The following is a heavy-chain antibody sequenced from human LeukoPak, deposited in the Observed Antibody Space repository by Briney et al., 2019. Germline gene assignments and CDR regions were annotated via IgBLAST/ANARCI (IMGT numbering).Heavy chain of an antibody. CDR2: INPSGGST. V-gene: IGHV1-46*01. D-gene: IGHD3-10*01. Sequence: ASVKVSCKASGYTFTSYYMHWVRQAPGQGLEWMGIINPSGGSTSYAQKFQGKVTMTEDTSTDTAYMELSSLRSEDTAVYYCATETPSFTSYYGSGRGWFDPWGQGTLVTVSS. J-gene: IGHJ5*02. CDR3: ATETPSFTSYYGSGRGWFDP. CDR1: GYTFTSYY.